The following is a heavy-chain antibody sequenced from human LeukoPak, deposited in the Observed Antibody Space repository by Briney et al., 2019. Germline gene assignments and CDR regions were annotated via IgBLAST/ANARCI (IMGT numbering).Heavy chain of an antibody. CDR3: ARYDISAYRDDY. D-gene: IGHD3-22*01. V-gene: IGHV5-10-1*01. CDR1: GYTFTSYC. Sequence: GESLQISCQGSGYTFTSYCISWVRQVPGKGLEWMGRIDPSDSYSNYSPSFQDHVAISADKSISTAYLQWSSLKASDTAMYYCARYDISAYRDDYWGQGSLVTVYS. J-gene: IGHJ4*02. CDR2: IDPSDSYS.